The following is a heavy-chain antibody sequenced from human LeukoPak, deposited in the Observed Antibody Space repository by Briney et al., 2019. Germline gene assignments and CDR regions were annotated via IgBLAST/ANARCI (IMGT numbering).Heavy chain of an antibody. CDR1: GGSISSGGYY. D-gene: IGHD3-3*01. CDR2: IYHSGST. CDR3: ARGHLEPYNWFDP. Sequence: NTSQTLSLTCTVSGGSISSGGYYWSWIRQPPGKGLEWIGYIYHSGSTYYNPSLKSRVTISVDRSKNQFSLKLSSVTAADTAVYYCARGHLEPYNWFDPWGQGTLVTVSS. J-gene: IGHJ5*02. V-gene: IGHV4-30-2*01.